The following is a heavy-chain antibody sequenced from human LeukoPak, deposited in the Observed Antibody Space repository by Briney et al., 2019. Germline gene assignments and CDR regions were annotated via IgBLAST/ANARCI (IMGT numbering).Heavy chain of an antibody. J-gene: IGHJ4*02. Sequence: GGSLRLSCAASGFTFSNYWMSWVRQAPGKGLEWVANIKQDGSEKCYVDSVKGRFTISRDNAKNSLYLQMNSLRAEDTAVYYCARGDPYYDILTGYDYWGQGTLVTVSS. V-gene: IGHV3-7*01. CDR2: IKQDGSEK. D-gene: IGHD3-9*01. CDR3: ARGDPYYDILTGYDY. CDR1: GFTFSNYW.